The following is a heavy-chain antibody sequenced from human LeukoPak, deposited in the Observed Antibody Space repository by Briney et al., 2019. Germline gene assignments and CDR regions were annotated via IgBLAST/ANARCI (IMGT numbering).Heavy chain of an antibody. CDR3: AKGGQLWLGATGY. V-gene: IGHV3-30*04. CDR1: GFTFSSYV. D-gene: IGHD5-18*01. CDR2: ISYDGSNE. Sequence: PGRSLRLSCAASGFTFSSYVMHWVRQAPGKGLGWVAIISYDGSNEYYADSVKGRFTISRDNSKNTLYLQMNSLRAEDTAVYYCAKGGQLWLGATGYWGQGTLVTVSS. J-gene: IGHJ4*02.